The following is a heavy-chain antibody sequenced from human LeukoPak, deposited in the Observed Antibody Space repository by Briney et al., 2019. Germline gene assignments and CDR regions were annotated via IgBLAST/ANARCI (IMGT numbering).Heavy chain of an antibody. CDR2: IIPILGIA. Sequence: GASVKVSCKASGGTFSSYTISWVRQAPGQGLEWMGRIIPILGIANYAQKFQGRVTMTEDTSTDTAYMELSSLRSEDTAVYYCATDRYCGGDCYSYWGQGTLVTVSS. CDR3: ATDRYCGGDCYSY. CDR1: GGTFSSYT. V-gene: IGHV1-69*04. J-gene: IGHJ4*02. D-gene: IGHD2-21*01.